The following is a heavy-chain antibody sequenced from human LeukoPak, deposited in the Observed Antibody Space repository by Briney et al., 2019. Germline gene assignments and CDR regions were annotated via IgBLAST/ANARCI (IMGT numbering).Heavy chain of an antibody. CDR3: ARVLPLWFGELLFDY. CDR1: GYTFTSYG. Sequence: ASVKVSCKASGYTFTSYGISWVRQAPGQGLEWMGWISAYNGNTNYAQKLQGRVTMTTDTSTSTAYMELSSLRSEDTAVYYCARVLPLWFGELLFDYWGQGTLVTVSS. J-gene: IGHJ4*02. D-gene: IGHD3-10*01. CDR2: ISAYNGNT. V-gene: IGHV1-18*01.